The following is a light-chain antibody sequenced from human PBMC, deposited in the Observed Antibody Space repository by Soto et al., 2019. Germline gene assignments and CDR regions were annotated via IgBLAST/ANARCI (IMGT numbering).Light chain of an antibody. Sequence: IWMSQSPSLLSASTGDGVSISCRMRQGISSYLAWYQQKPGKAPELLIYAASTLQSGVPSRFSGSGSGTDFTLTISSLQPEDFATYYCQQSYSTPRTFCQGTLLEIK. CDR3: QQSYSTPRT. J-gene: IGKJ5*01. V-gene: IGKV1D-8*02. CDR1: QGISSY. CDR2: AAS.